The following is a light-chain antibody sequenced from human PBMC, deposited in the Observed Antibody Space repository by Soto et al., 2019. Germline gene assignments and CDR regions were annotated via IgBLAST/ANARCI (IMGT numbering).Light chain of an antibody. CDR2: DAS. Sequence: EIVMTQSPATMSLSPGDRAALSCRASQSVGTNLAWYQQKPGQAPTLLIYDASTRPTRLPDRFSGSGSRTEFNLTITSLQSEDFAIYYCQQYNNWPPYFTFGQGTRLEI. CDR1: QSVGTN. V-gene: IGKV3-15*01. CDR3: QQYNNWPPYFT. J-gene: IGKJ5*01.